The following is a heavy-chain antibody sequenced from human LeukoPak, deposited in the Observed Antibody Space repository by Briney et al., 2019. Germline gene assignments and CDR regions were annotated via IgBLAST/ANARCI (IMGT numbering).Heavy chain of an antibody. Sequence: GGSLRLSCAASGFTFSSYAMSWVCQAPGKGLEWVSAISGSGGSTYYADSVKGRFTISRDNSKNTLYLQMNSLRAEDTAVYYCAKGQQLVPRPPFDYWGQGTLVTVSS. CDR3: AKGQQLVPRPPFDY. J-gene: IGHJ4*02. V-gene: IGHV3-23*01. CDR1: GFTFSSYA. CDR2: ISGSGGST. D-gene: IGHD6-13*01.